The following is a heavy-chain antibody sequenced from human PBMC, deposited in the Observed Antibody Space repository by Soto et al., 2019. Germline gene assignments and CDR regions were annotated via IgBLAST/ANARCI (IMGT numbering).Heavy chain of an antibody. D-gene: IGHD3-22*01. CDR2: TRNKASSYTT. V-gene: IGHV3-72*01. J-gene: IGHJ4*02. Sequence: EVQLVEPGGGLVQPGGSLRLSCAASGFSFSDYYINWVRQAPGKGLEWVGRTRNKASSYTTDYAAFVKGRFTISRDDSKNLIYLQMNSLKTEDTAVYYCAREGSSSGPDYEYWGQGTLVTVSS. CDR3: AREGSSSGPDYEY. CDR1: GFSFSDYY.